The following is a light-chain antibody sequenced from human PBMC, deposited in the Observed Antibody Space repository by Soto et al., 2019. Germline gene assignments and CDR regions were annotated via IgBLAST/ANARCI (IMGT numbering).Light chain of an antibody. CDR3: QQYDDLPIT. J-gene: IGKJ5*01. CDR1: QDIDKF. V-gene: IGKV1-33*01. CDR2: DAS. Sequence: DIQMTQSPSSLSASVGARVTITCQASQDIDKFLNWYQQKPGKAPKLLIDDASNLQPGVPSRFSGSGYGTDFTFTISSLQPEDIATYYCQQYDDLPITFGQGTRLESK.